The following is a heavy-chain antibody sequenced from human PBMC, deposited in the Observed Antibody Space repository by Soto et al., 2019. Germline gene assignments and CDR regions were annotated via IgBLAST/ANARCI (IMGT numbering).Heavy chain of an antibody. CDR1: GFTFSNYA. CDR2: VSATAGTT. V-gene: IGHV3-23*01. Sequence: GGSLRLSCAASGFTFSNYAMSWVRQAPGKGLEWVSLVSATAGTTYYTDSVKGRFTISRDNSRNTVYLQMNSLRADDTAVYYCARVGLPESYPAYYYYYGMDVWGQGTTVTVSS. J-gene: IGHJ6*02. CDR3: ARVGLPESYPAYYYYYGMDV. D-gene: IGHD1-26*01.